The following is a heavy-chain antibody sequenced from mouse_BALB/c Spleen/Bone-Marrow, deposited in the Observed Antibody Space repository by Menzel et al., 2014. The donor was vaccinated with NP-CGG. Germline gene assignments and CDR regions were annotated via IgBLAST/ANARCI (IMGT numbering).Heavy chain of an antibody. V-gene: IGHV1S16*01. D-gene: IGHD1-2*01. CDR2: INPSNGGT. Sequence: QVQLQQSGAELVKPGASVKLSCKASGYTFTCYWMPWVKPRPGQGFEWIGEINPSNGGTNYNEKFKRKATLTVDKSSSTAYMQLSSLTSEGSAVYYCTNYGYDWGQGTTLTVSS. CDR3: TNYGYD. CDR1: GYTFTCYW. J-gene: IGHJ2*01.